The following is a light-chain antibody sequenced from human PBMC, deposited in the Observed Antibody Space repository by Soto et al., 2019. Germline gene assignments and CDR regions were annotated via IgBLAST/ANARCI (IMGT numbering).Light chain of an antibody. V-gene: IGKV1-16*01. Sequence: DIQMTQSPSSLSASVGDRVTITCRASQGLNNYLAWIQQKPGKAPKSLIYAASRLHTGVPSRFSGNASGTDFTLTISSLQPEDFATYYCQQYNTLPRTFGQGTKVEIK. CDR3: QQYNTLPRT. CDR2: AAS. CDR1: QGLNNY. J-gene: IGKJ1*01.